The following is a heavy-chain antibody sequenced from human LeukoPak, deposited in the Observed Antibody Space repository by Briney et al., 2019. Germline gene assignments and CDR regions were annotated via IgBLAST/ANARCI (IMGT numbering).Heavy chain of an antibody. D-gene: IGHD1-14*01. CDR3: AREESEGFDY. V-gene: IGHV3-21*01. CDR2: IGGSSSSI. CDR1: GFTFSSDA. J-gene: IGHJ4*02. Sequence: GGSLRLSCAASGFTFSSDAMNWVRQAPGKGLEWVSSIGGSSSSIYYADSLKGRFTISRDNAKNSLYLQMNSLRAEDTAVYYCAREESEGFDYWGQGTLDTVSS.